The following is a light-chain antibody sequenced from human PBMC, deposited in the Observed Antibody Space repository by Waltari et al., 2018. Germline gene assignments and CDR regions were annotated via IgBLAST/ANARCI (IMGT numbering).Light chain of an antibody. Sequence: QSALTQPASVSGSPGQSITISCTGTSSDVGGYNYVSWYQQHPGKAPKLMIYDVSKRPSGVSDRFSGAESGNTASLTISGLQAEDEADYSCSSYTSSSTLIFGGGTKLTVL. V-gene: IGLV2-14*01. CDR1: SSDVGGYNY. CDR2: DVS. J-gene: IGLJ2*01. CDR3: SSYTSSSTLI.